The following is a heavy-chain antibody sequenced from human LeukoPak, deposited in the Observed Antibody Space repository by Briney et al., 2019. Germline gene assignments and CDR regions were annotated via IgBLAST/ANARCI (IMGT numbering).Heavy chain of an antibody. CDR3: ARLRDYYYNYMDV. J-gene: IGHJ6*03. V-gene: IGHV4-34*01. CDR1: GGSFSGYY. Sequence: SETLSLTCAVYGGSFSGYYWSWIRQPPGKGLEWIGEINHSGSTNYNPSLKSRVTISLDTSKNQFSLKLNSVTAADTAVYYCARLRDYYYNYMDVWGKGTTVTISS. CDR2: INHSGST.